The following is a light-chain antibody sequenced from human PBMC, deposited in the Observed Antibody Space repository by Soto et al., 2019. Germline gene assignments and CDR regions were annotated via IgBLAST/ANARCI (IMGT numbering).Light chain of an antibody. CDR2: DVS. V-gene: IGLV2-14*03. J-gene: IGLJ2*01. CDR3: SSYTGSSTLSVV. Sequence: QSVLTQPASVSGSPGQSITISCTGTSSDVGGYNYVSWYQQHPGKAPKLIISDVSNRPSGVSNRFSGSKSGNTASLTISGLQAEDEADYYCSSYTGSSTLSVVFGGGTKLTVL. CDR1: SSDVGGYNY.